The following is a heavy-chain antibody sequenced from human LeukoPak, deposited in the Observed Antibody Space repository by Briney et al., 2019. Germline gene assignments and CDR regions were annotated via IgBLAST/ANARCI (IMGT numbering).Heavy chain of an antibody. Sequence: SETLSLTCTVSGGSISSGGYYWSWIRQHPGKGLEWIGYIYYSGSTYYNPSLKSRVTISVDTSKNQFSLKLSSVTAADTAVYYCARVGTHWYFNLWGRGTLVTVSS. CDR2: IYYSGST. CDR3: ARVGTHWYFNL. J-gene: IGHJ2*01. CDR1: GGSISSGGYY. V-gene: IGHV4-31*03.